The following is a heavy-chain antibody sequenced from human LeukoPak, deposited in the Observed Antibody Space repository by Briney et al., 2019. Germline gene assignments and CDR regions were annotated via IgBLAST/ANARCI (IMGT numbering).Heavy chain of an antibody. CDR3: ASWEASTNY. D-gene: IGHD1-26*01. J-gene: IGHJ4*02. CDR1: GFTFSNHG. Sequence: PGGTLRLSCAASGFTFSNHGMNWVRQAPGKGLEWVANIKQDGSEKYYVDSVKGRFTMSRDNGKNSVYLQMNSLRAEDTAVYYCASWEASTNYWGQGTLVTVSS. V-gene: IGHV3-7*01. CDR2: IKQDGSEK.